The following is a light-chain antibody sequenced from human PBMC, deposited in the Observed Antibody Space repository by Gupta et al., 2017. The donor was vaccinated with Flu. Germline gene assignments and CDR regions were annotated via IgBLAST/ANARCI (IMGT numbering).Light chain of an antibody. V-gene: IGLV2-8*01. Sequence: SSDCGGYNCGSWSHHHPGKAPYLMIYEVTQRPSGVPDRFAGSKSGNTASLTVSGLQAEDEADDYCSSCTGDNKGVFGTGTKVTVL. CDR2: EVT. CDR1: SSDCGGYNC. CDR3: SSCTGDNKGV. J-gene: IGLJ1*01.